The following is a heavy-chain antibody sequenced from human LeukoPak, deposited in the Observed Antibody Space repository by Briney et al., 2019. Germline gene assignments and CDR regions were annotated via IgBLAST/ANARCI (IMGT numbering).Heavy chain of an antibody. CDR1: GYSISSGYY. V-gene: IGHV4-38-2*02. Sequence: PETLSLTCTVSGYSISSGYYWGWIRQPPGKGLEWIGSIYHSGSTYYNPSLKSRVTISVDTSKNQFSLKLSSVTAADTAVYYCARADFSYYYGSGSYHYFDYWGQGTLVTVSS. J-gene: IGHJ4*02. CDR2: IYHSGST. D-gene: IGHD3-10*01. CDR3: ARADFSYYYGSGSYHYFDY.